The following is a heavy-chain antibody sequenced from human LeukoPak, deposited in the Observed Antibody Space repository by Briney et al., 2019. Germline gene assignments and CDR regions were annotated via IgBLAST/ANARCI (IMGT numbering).Heavy chain of an antibody. J-gene: IGHJ4*02. V-gene: IGHV4-39*06. CDR1: GGSISSSSYY. CDR3: ARGDQQWLVRAFDY. CDR2: IYYSGST. Sequence: SETLSLTCTVSGGSISSSSYYWGWIRQPPGKGLEWIGSIYYSGSTYYNPSLKSRVTISVDTSKNQFPLKLSSVTAADTAVYYCARGDQQWLVRAFDYWGQGTLVTVSS. D-gene: IGHD6-19*01.